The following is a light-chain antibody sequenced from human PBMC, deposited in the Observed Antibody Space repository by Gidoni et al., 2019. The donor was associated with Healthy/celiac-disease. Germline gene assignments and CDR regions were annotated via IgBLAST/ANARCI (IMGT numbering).Light chain of an antibody. CDR2: DAS. V-gene: IGKV1-33*01. Sequence: DIKMTQSPSSLFASVGDRVTITCQATQDISNYLNWYQQKPGKAPKLLIYDASNLETGVPSRFSGSGSGTDFTFAISSLQPEDIATYYWQQYDNLPLTFGGGTKVEIK. CDR1: QDISNY. J-gene: IGKJ4*01. CDR3: QQYDNLPLT.